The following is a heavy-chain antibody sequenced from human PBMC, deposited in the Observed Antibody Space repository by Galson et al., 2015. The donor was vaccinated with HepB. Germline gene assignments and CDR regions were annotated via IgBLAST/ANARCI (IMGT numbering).Heavy chain of an antibody. Sequence: TLSLTCTVSGGSISSGSYYWSWLRQPAGKGLEWIGRIYTSGSTNYNPSLKSRVTMSVDTSKNQFSLKLSSVTAADTAVYYCARDFSHYSSYGFDYWGQGTLVTVSS. V-gene: IGHV4-61*02. D-gene: IGHD6-6*01. J-gene: IGHJ4*02. CDR1: GGSISSGSYY. CDR2: IYTSGST. CDR3: ARDFSHYSSYGFDY.